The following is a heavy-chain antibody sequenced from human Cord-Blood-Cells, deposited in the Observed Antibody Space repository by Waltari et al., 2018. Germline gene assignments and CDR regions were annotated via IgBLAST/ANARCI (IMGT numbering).Heavy chain of an antibody. Sequence: QVQLQQWGAGLLKPSETLSLTCAVYGGSFSGYYWSWIRQPPGKGLEWSGEINHSGSTNYNPSLKSRVTISVDTSKNQFSLKLSSVTAADTAVYYCARIPLGEYDFWSGYSDYWGQGTLVTVSS. D-gene: IGHD3-3*01. CDR2: INHSGST. V-gene: IGHV4-34*01. J-gene: IGHJ4*02. CDR3: ARIPLGEYDFWSGYSDY. CDR1: GGSFSGYY.